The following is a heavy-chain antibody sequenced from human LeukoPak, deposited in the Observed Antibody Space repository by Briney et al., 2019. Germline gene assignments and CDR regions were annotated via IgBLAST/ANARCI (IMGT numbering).Heavy chain of an antibody. V-gene: IGHV3-23*01. CDR1: GFTFSSYA. Sequence: GGSLRLSRAASGFTFSSYAMSWVRQAPGRGLEWVSAISGSGGSTYYADSVKGRFTISRDNSKNTLYLQMNSLRAEDTAVYYCAKGHGSGSYYKGFGYWGQGTLVTVSS. D-gene: IGHD3-10*01. CDR2: ISGSGGST. J-gene: IGHJ4*02. CDR3: AKGHGSGSYYKGFGY.